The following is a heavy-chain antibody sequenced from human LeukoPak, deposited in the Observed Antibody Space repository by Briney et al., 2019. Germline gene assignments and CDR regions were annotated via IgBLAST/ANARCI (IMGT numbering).Heavy chain of an antibody. D-gene: IGHD1-1*01. CDR1: GFTFSSYG. Sequence: GGSLRLSCAASGFTFSSYGMHWVRQAPGKGLEGVAVIWYDGSNKYYADSVKGRFTTSRDNSKNTLYLQMNSLRAEDTAVYYCAREKGWNDVGHDAFDIWGQGTMVTVSS. CDR2: IWYDGSNK. J-gene: IGHJ3*02. V-gene: IGHV3-33*01. CDR3: AREKGWNDVGHDAFDI.